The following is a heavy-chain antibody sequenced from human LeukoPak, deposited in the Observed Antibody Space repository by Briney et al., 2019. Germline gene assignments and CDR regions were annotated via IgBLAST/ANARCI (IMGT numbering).Heavy chain of an antibody. CDR2: ISSSSSTI. J-gene: IGHJ4*02. CDR1: GFTFSSYS. D-gene: IGHD6-19*01. CDR3: AKENRGGSGWYY. V-gene: IGHV3-48*04. Sequence: GGSLRLSCAASGFTFSSYSMNWVRQAPGKGLEWVSYISSSSSTIYYADTVKGRFTISRDNAKNSLYLQMNSLRAEDTAVYYCAKENRGGSGWYYWGQGTLVTVSS.